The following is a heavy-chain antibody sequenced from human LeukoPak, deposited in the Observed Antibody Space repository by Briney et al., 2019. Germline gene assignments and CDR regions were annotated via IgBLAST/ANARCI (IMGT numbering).Heavy chain of an antibody. D-gene: IGHD6-6*01. CDR3: ASAYSSSSRDVDY. V-gene: IGHV4-34*01. J-gene: IGHJ4*02. Sequence: PSETLSLTCAVYGGSFSGYYWSWIRQPTGKGLEWIGEINHSGSTNYNPFLKSRVTISVDTSKNQFSLKLSSVTAADTAVYYCASAYSSSSRDVDYWGQGTLVTVSS. CDR1: GGSFSGYY. CDR2: INHSGST.